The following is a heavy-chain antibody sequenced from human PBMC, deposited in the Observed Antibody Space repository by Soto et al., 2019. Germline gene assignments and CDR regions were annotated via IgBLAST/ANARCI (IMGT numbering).Heavy chain of an antibody. J-gene: IGHJ4*02. V-gene: IGHV1-2*02. CDR3: AREPATAKPEGVDF. CDR1: GYTFSDYY. D-gene: IGHD1-1*01. CDR2: INPNSGGT. Sequence: ASVKVSCKASGYTFSDYYIHWLRQAPGQGLEWMGWINPNSGGTKYAPKFQGGVTMTRDTSITTAYMELSRLRSGDTAVYYCAREPATAKPEGVDFWGQGTLVTVSS.